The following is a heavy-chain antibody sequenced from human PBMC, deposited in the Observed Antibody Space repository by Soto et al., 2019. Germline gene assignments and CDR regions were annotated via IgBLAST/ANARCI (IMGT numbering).Heavy chain of an antibody. CDR2: VSTSGGTT. Sequence: EVQLLEYGGGLVQPEGSLRLSCAASGFSFTSSALGWVRQAPGKGLEWVSAVSTSGGTTYYADSVKGRFAISRDNSKSTLYLQMSSLRAEDTALYYSAKPRMYSGGIYWYFHLWGRGTLVTVS. D-gene: IGHD6-19*01. V-gene: IGHV3-23*01. CDR3: AKPRMYSGGIYWYFHL. J-gene: IGHJ2*01. CDR1: GFSFTSSA.